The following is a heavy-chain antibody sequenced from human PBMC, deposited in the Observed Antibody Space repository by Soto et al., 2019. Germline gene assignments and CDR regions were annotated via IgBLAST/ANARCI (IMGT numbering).Heavy chain of an antibody. CDR2: ISYDGSNK. Sequence: GGSLRLSCAASGFTFSSYGMHSVRQAPGKGLEWVAVISYDGSNKYYADSVKGRFTISRDNSKNTLYLQMNSLRAEDTAVYYCAKTPQYYYGSGVYYGMDVWGQGTTVTVLL. CDR1: GFTFSSYG. V-gene: IGHV3-30*18. D-gene: IGHD3-10*01. J-gene: IGHJ6*02. CDR3: AKTPQYYYGSGVYYGMDV.